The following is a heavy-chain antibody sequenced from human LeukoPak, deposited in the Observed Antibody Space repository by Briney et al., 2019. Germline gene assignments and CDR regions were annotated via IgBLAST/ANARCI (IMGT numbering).Heavy chain of an antibody. V-gene: IGHV1-69*04. D-gene: IGHD1-26*01. Sequence: GASAKVCCKASGGTFSSYAISWVRQAPRQGLEWMGRIIPILGIANYAQKFQGRVTITADKSTSTAYMELSSLRSEDTTVYYCARAGGSYYGYWGQGTLVTVSS. CDR1: GGTFSSYA. J-gene: IGHJ4*02. CDR2: IIPILGIA. CDR3: ARAGGSYYGY.